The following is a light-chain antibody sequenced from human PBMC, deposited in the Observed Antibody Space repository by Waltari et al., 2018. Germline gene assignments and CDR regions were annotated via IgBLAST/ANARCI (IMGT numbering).Light chain of an antibody. V-gene: IGLV3-21*02. CDR3: QVWDITSDHFV. J-gene: IGLJ1*01. CDR2: DNN. Sequence: SYVLTQPPSVSVAPGQTARITWRGNNIGSKSGPWYQQKPGQAPVLVVYDNNDRPSGIPERFSGSNSGNTATLTISRVEAGDEADYYCQVWDITSDHFVFGTGTKVTVL. CDR1: NIGSKS.